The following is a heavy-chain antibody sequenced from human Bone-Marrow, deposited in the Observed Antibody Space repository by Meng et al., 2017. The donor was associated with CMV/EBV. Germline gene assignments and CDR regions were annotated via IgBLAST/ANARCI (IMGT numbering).Heavy chain of an antibody. CDR1: GFTFSSYG. CDR3: ARETAVAVAAP. V-gene: IGHV3-30*02. Sequence: GESLKISCAASGFTFSSYGMHWVRQAPGKGLEWVAFIRYDGSNKYYADSVKGRFTISRDNAKNSLYLQMNSLRAEDTAVYYCARETAVAVAAPWGQGHRVTGAS. J-gene: IGHJ5*02. D-gene: IGHD6-19*01. CDR2: IRYDGSNK.